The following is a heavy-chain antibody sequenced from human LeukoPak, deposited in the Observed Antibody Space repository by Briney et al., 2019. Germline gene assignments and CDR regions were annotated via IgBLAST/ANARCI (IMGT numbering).Heavy chain of an antibody. V-gene: IGHV3-74*01. D-gene: IGHD5-18*01. Sequence: PGGSLRLSCAASGFTFSSYWMHWVRQAPGKGLVWVSRINSDGSSTSYADSVKGRFTISRDSAKNTLYLQMNSLRAEDTAVYHCASGGRGYSYGYDYWGQGTLVTVSS. CDR3: ASGGRGYSYGYDY. J-gene: IGHJ4*02. CDR2: INSDGSST. CDR1: GFTFSSYW.